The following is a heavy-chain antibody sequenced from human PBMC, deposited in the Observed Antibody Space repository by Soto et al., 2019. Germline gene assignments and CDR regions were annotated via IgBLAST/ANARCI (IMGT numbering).Heavy chain of an antibody. CDR2: IHYTGST. CDR1: GDSISSYY. CDR3: ARRPPCSLKSCPFDF. V-gene: IGHV4-59*08. D-gene: IGHD2-15*01. Sequence: SETLSLTCIVSGDSISSYYWSWIRQPPGKGLEWIGHIHYTGSTKQNPSLKSRVTISLDTSENQFSLKLTSVTAADTAVYFCARRPPCSLKSCPFDFWGQGILVTVSS. J-gene: IGHJ4*01.